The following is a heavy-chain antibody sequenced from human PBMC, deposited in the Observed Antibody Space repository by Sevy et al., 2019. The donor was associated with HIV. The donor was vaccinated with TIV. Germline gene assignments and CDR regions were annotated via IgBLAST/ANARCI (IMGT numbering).Heavy chain of an antibody. CDR2: IWYDGSSK. CDR1: GFTFSSYG. V-gene: IGHV3-33*01. CDR3: ARGANYYDSSGSQPNFDY. D-gene: IGHD3-22*01. J-gene: IGHJ4*02. Sequence: GGSLRLSCAASGFTFSSYGMHWVRQAPGKGLEWVALIWYDGSSKYDADSVKGRFTLSRDNSKNTLYLQMNSLRAEDTAVYYCARGANYYDSSGSQPNFDYWGQGTLVTVSS.